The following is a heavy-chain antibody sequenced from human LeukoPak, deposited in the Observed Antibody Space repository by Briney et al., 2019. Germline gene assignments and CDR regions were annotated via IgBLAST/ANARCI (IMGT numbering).Heavy chain of an antibody. CDR1: GGSLNNYY. CDR3: ARYVYYFDY. J-gene: IGHJ4*02. Sequence: SETLSLTCTVSGGSLNNYYWSWIRQPPGKGLEWIGYIYYSGSTNYNPSLKSRVTISVDTSKNQFSLKLSSVTAADTAVYYCARYVYYFDYWGQGTLVTVSS. V-gene: IGHV4-59*01. CDR2: IYYSGST. D-gene: IGHD3-10*02.